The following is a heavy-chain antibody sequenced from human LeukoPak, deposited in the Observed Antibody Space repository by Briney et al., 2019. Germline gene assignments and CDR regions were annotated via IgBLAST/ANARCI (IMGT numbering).Heavy chain of an antibody. CDR2: ISSSSSYI. CDR1: GFTFSSYS. V-gene: IGHV3-21*04. J-gene: IGHJ4*02. D-gene: IGHD5-18*01. CDR3: AKDRGYSYGLWFDY. Sequence: GGSLRLSCAASGFTFSSYSMNWVRQAPGKGLEWVSSISSSSSYIYYADSVKGRFTISRDNSKNTLYLQMNSLRAEDTAVYYCAKDRGYSYGLWFDYWGQGTLVTVSS.